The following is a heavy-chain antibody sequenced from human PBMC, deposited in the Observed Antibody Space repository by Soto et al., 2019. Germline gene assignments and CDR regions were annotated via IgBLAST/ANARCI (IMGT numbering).Heavy chain of an antibody. CDR1: GFSFSSHS. V-gene: IGHV3-48*02. CDR2: ISSSGSTI. D-gene: IGHD3-22*01. Sequence: PGGSLRLSCAASGFSFSSHSMKWVRQAPGKGLEWVSYISSSGSTIYYADSVKGRFTISRDNAKNSLYLQMNSLRDDDTAVYYCARDAQPSSSGYAYFFDYWGQGTLVTVSS. J-gene: IGHJ4*02. CDR3: ARDAQPSSSGYAYFFDY.